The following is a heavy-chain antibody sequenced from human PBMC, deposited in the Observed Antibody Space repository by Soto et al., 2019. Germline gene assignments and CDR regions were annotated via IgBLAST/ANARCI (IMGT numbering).Heavy chain of an antibody. D-gene: IGHD3-22*01. CDR1: GFTFSNYA. CDR3: ARGPPYDDYSSYYWFDY. Sequence: GGSLRLSCTASGFTFSNYAMHWVRQAPGKGLEWVAITSYVGSNEYYADSVKGRFTISRDNSKNTLYLQMNSLRAEDTAMYYCARGPPYDDYSSYYWFDYWGQGTLVTVSS. V-gene: IGHV3-30-3*01. J-gene: IGHJ4*02. CDR2: TSYVGSNE.